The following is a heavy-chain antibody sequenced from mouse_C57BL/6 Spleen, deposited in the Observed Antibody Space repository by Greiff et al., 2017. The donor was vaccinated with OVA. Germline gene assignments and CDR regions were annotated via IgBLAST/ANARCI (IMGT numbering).Heavy chain of an antibody. CDR1: GFTFSDYG. D-gene: IGHD2-4*01. V-gene: IGHV5-17*01. CDR2: ISSGSSTI. Sequence: EVKVVESGGGLVKPGGSLKLSCAASGFTFSDYGMHWVRQAPEKGLEWVAYISSGSSTIYYADTVKGRFTISRDNAKNTLFLQMTSLRSEDTAMYYCARCDYGAMDYWGQGTSVTVSS. J-gene: IGHJ4*01. CDR3: ARCDYGAMDY.